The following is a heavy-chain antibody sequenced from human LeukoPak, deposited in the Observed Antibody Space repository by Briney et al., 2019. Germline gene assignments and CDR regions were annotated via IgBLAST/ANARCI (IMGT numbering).Heavy chain of an antibody. D-gene: IGHD3-3*01. J-gene: IGHJ3*02. CDR2: ISSSSSYI. Sequence: GGSLRLSCAASGFTFSSYSINWVRQAPGKGLEWVSSISSSSSYIYYADSVKGRFTISRDNAKNSLYLQMNSLRAEDTAVYYCARDTISGSTPYYDFWSGYRPHDAFDIWGQGTMVTVSS. CDR1: GFTFSSYS. V-gene: IGHV3-21*01. CDR3: ARDTISGSTPYYDFWSGYRPHDAFDI.